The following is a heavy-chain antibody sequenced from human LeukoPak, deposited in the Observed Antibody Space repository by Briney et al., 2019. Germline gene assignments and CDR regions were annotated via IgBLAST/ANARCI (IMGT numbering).Heavy chain of an antibody. CDR3: ARASIAVSFYDY. CDR1: GFIFNKYW. J-gene: IGHJ4*02. Sequence: GGSLRLSCAASGFIFNKYWMTWFRQPPGKGLEWLANIKNDGSQTYYVDSVKGRFTISRDNAKNSLYLQMDSLRAEDTAVYYCARASIAVSFYDYWGQGTLVTVSS. CDR2: IKNDGSQT. D-gene: IGHD6-19*01. V-gene: IGHV3-7*01.